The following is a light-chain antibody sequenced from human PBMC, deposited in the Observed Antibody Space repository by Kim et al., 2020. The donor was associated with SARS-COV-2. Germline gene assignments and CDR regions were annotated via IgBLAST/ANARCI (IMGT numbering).Light chain of an antibody. V-gene: IGLV2-14*03. CDR3: SSYTSPDTYV. CDR2: DVS. Sequence: QSALTQPASVSGSPGQSITISCTGTSSDVGYYNYVSWYQHHPGKAPELIIFDVSKRPSRISNRFSGSKSGDTASLTISGLQAEDEADYYCSSYTSPDTYVFGSGTQLTVL. CDR1: SSDVGYYNY. J-gene: IGLJ1*01.